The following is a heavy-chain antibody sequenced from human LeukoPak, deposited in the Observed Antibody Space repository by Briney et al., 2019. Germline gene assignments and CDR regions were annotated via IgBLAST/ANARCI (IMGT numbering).Heavy chain of an antibody. D-gene: IGHD3-16*01. CDR1: GFTFSSYA. CDR2: IGGRGGST. J-gene: IGHJ5*02. CDR3: GKEGGA. V-gene: IGHV3-23*01. Sequence: GGSLRRSCAASGFTFSSYAMTWVRQAPGKGPEWVSAIGGRGGSTYYADSLGGRFTISRDNSKDMVYLQMNSLKVEDTATYYCGKEGGAWGQGTKVTVSS.